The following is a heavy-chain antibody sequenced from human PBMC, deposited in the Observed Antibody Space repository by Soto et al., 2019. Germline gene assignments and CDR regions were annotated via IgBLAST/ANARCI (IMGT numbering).Heavy chain of an antibody. CDR1: SGSISNYY. CDR2: IFYSGNT. CDR3: AREIPGDGHFDY. Sequence: QVQLQESGPGLVKPSETLSLTCTVSSGSISNYYWMWIRQPPGKGLEWIGFIFYSGNTNYNPSLKSRVTISVDMSKSQFSLKLTSVTAADTAVYFCAREIPGDGHFDYWGQGILVTVSS. D-gene: IGHD2-2*01. V-gene: IGHV4-59*01. J-gene: IGHJ4*02.